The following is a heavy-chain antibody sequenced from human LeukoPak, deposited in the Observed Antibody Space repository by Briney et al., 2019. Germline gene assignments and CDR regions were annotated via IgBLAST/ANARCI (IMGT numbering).Heavy chain of an antibody. J-gene: IGHJ5*02. D-gene: IGHD3-10*01. CDR3: AEGTMVRGVMNH. CDR1: GFTFSSYP. Sequence: PGGSLRLSCAASGFTFSSYPLSWVRQAPGKGLEWVSAISASGGSAYYADSVKGRFTISRDNSKDTLYLQMNSLRAEDTAVYYCAEGTMVRGVMNHWGQGTLVAVSS. V-gene: IGHV3-23*01. CDR2: ISASGGSA.